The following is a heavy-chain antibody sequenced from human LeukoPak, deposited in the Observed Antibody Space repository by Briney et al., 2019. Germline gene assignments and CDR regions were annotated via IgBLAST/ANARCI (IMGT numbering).Heavy chain of an antibody. CDR1: GGSISSSNW. V-gene: IGHV4-4*02. J-gene: IGHJ4*02. Sequence: PSGTLSLTCAVSGGSISSSNWWSWVRQPPGKGLEWIGEIYHSGSTNYNPSLKSRVTISVDKSKNQFSLKLSSVTAADTAVYYCARDSGEAAAWLDYWGQGTLVTVSS. D-gene: IGHD6-13*01. CDR2: IYHSGST. CDR3: ARDSGEAAAWLDY.